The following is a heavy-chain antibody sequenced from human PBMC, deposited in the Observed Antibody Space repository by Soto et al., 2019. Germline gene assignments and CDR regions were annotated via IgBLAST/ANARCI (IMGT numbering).Heavy chain of an antibody. CDR2: INHRGSA. J-gene: IGHJ6*02. V-gene: IGHV4-34*01. CDR1: GGSFRGYY. Sequence: QVQLQQWGAGLLKPSETLSLTCAVYGGSFRGYYWSWIRQPPGKGLEWIGEINHRGSANYNPSVKSRVTISVEPSKNQFSLKLNSGAAAATAMYYCARGSRVKNPAATGRDYYYHGLDVWAQGTAVTVSS. CDR3: ARGSRVKNPAATGRDYYYHGLDV. D-gene: IGHD1-26*01.